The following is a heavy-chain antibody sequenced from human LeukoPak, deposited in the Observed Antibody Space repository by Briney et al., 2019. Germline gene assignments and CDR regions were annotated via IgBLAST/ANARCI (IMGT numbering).Heavy chain of an antibody. CDR2: INHSGST. J-gene: IGHJ4*02. D-gene: IGHD6-19*01. CDR3: ARGDDKQWLVPPKRYLDY. V-gene: IGHV4-34*01. Sequence: GSLRLSCAASGFTFSSYEMNWVRQPPGKGLEWIGEINHSGSTNYNPSLKSRVTISVDTSKNQFSLKLSSVTAADTAVYYCARGDDKQWLVPPKRYLDYWGQGTLVTVSS. CDR1: GFTFSSYE.